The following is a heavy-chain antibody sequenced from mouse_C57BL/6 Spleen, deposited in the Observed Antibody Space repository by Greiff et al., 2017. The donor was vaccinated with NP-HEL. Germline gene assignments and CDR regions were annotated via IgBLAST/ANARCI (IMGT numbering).Heavy chain of an antibody. CDR3: ARETYYYGNPYYYAMDY. V-gene: IGHV1-22*01. CDR1: GYTFTDYN. J-gene: IGHJ4*01. Sequence: EVQLQQSGPELVKPGASVKMSCKASGYTFTDYNMHWVKQSHGKSLEWIGYINPNNGGTSYNQKFKGKATLTVNKSSSTAYMELRSLTSEDSAVYYCARETYYYGNPYYYAMDYWGQGTSVTVSS. D-gene: IGHD2-1*01. CDR2: INPNNGGT.